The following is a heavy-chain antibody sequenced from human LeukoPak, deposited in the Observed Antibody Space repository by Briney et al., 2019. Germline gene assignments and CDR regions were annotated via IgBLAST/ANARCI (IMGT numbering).Heavy chain of an antibody. J-gene: IGHJ4*02. CDR3: AKAPQGYYDSGAYYY. Sequence: GGSLRLSCAASGSTFSTYAMSWVRQAPGKGLEWVSAISGSGGSTYYAASVKGRFTISRDNSKNTLYLQMNSLRAADTAVYYCAKAPQGYYDSGAYYYWGQGTLVTVSS. V-gene: IGHV3-23*01. D-gene: IGHD3-22*01. CDR1: GSTFSTYA. CDR2: ISGSGGST.